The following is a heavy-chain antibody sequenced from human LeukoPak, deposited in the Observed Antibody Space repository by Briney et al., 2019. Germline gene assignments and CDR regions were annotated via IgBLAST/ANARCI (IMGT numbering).Heavy chain of an antibody. Sequence: PGGSLRLPCAASGFSFTNAWMNWVRQAPGKGLEWVSYISSSGSTIYYADSVKGRFTISRDNAKNSLYLQMNSLRAEDTAVYYCARSTTMIVVAYAFDIWGQGTMVIVSS. CDR2: ISSSGSTI. V-gene: IGHV3-48*01. CDR1: GFSFTNAW. CDR3: ARSTTMIVVAYAFDI. D-gene: IGHD3-22*01. J-gene: IGHJ3*02.